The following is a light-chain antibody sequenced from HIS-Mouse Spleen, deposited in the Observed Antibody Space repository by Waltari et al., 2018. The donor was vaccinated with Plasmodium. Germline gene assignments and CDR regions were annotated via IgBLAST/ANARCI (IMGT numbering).Light chain of an antibody. CDR1: QSVSRY. CDR2: DAS. CDR3: QQRSNWPPT. J-gene: IGKJ5*01. V-gene: IGKV3-11*01. Sequence: EIVLTQSPATLSLSPGERATLSCRASQSVSRYLAWYQQKPGQAPRLLIYDASNRATCIPARFSGSGSGTDFTLTISSLEPEDFALYYCQQRSNWPPTFGQGTRLEIK.